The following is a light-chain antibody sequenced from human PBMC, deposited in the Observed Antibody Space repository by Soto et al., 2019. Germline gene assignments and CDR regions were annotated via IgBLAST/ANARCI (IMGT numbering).Light chain of an antibody. CDR3: QQYGSSPPYT. J-gene: IGKJ2*01. V-gene: IGKV3-20*01. Sequence: EIVLTQSPGTLSLSPGERATLSCRASQTLSSSYLAWYQQRPGQAPRLLIYGASIRATGIPDRFSGSGSGTDFTLTVSRLEPEDFAVYYCQQYGSSPPYTFGQGTKLEIK. CDR1: QTLSSSY. CDR2: GAS.